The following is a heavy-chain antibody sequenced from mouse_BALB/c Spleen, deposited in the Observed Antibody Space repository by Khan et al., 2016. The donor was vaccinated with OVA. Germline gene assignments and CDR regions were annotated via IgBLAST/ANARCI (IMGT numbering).Heavy chain of an antibody. CDR3: ARSVTITTVVATDFDY. J-gene: IGHJ2*01. D-gene: IGHD1-1*01. Sequence: VQLKESGPGLVKPSQSLSLTCTVTGYSITSDYAWNWIRQFPGNKLEWMAYISYSGRTSYNPSLKSRISIPRDTSKTQFFLQLHSVTTEDTATYYCARSVTITTVVATDFDYWGQGTTLTVSS. V-gene: IGHV3-2*02. CDR2: ISYSGRT. CDR1: GYSITSDYA.